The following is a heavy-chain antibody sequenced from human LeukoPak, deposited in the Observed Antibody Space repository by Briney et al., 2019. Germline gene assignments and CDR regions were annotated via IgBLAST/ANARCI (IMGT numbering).Heavy chain of an antibody. Sequence: ASVKVSCKASGYTFTGYYMHWVRQAPGQGLEWMGWINPNSGGTNYAQKFQGRVTMTRDTSISTAYMELSRLRSEDTAVYYCARLPGSVDRSNLGYWGQGTLVTVSS. J-gene: IGHJ4*02. D-gene: IGHD5-12*01. CDR1: GYTFTGYY. CDR3: ARLPGSVDRSNLGY. CDR2: INPNSGGT. V-gene: IGHV1-2*02.